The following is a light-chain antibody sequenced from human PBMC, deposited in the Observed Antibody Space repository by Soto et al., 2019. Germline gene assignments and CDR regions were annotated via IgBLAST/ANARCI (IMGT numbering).Light chain of an antibody. CDR2: RDN. V-gene: IGLV1-47*01. CDR1: SSSIGSNH. J-gene: IGLJ3*02. CDR3: AAWDDSLRGWV. Sequence: QSVLTQSPSASGTPGQRVTISCSGSSSSIGSNHVYWYQQLPGTAPKLLIYRDNQRPSGVPDRFSGSKSGTSASLDISGLRSEDEADYYCAAWDDSLRGWVFGEGTKLTVL.